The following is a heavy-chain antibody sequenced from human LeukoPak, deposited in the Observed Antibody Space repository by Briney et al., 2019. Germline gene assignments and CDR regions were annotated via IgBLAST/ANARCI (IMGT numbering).Heavy chain of an antibody. J-gene: IGHJ5*01. Sequence: GGSLRLSCAASGFTFDDYGMSWVRQAPGKGLEWVAVISYDGSDKYYADSVKGRFIISRDNSKNTLYLQMNSLRVEDTAVYYCAKGAWFGELKEHWFDSWGQGSLVTVSS. CDR3: AKGAWFGELKEHWFDS. CDR2: ISYDGSDK. CDR1: GFTFDDYG. V-gene: IGHV3-30*18. D-gene: IGHD3-10*01.